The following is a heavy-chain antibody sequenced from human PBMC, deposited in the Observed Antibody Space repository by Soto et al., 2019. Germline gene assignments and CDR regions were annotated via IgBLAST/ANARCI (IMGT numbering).Heavy chain of an antibody. D-gene: IGHD6-13*01. V-gene: IGHV3-43*01. Sequence: DVQLVESGGVVVQPGGSLRLSCAASGFTFDDYTMHWVRQAPGKGLEWVSLISWDGGSTYYADSVKGRFTISRDNSKNSLYLQMNSLRTEDTALYYCAKDIIAAAETHYYYYGMDVWGQGTTVTVSS. CDR3: AKDIIAAAETHYYYYGMDV. CDR1: GFTFDDYT. J-gene: IGHJ6*02. CDR2: ISWDGGST.